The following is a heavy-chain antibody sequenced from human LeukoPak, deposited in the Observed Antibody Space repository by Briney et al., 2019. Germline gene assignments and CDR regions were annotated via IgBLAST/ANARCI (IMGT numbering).Heavy chain of an antibody. V-gene: IGHV4-34*01. D-gene: IGHD6-6*01. CDR2: INHSGST. J-gene: IGHJ5*02. Sequence: SETLSLTCAVYGGSFSGYYWSWIRQPPGKGLEWIGEINHSGSTNYHPSLKSRLTISVDRSENQLSLKLTSVTAADTAVYYCAKMSSSSNWFDPWGQGTLVTVSS. CDR3: AKMSSSSNWFDP. CDR1: GGSFSGYY.